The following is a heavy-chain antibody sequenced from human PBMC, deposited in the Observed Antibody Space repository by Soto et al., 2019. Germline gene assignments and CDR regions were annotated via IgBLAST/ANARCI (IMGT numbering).Heavy chain of an antibody. CDR2: IVVGSGNT. CDR3: AAVCSGGSCENFDY. V-gene: IGHV1-58*01. J-gene: IGHJ4*02. CDR1: GFTFTSSA. Sequence: VASVKVSCKASGFTFTSSAVQWVRQARGQRLEWIGWIVVGSGNTNYAQKFQERVTITRDMSTSTAYMELSSLRSEDTAVYYCAAVCSGGSCENFDYWGQGTLVTVSS. D-gene: IGHD2-15*01.